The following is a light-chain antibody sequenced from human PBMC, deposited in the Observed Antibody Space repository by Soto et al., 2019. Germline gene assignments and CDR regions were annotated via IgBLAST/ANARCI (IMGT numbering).Light chain of an antibody. Sequence: EIVLTQSPATLSLSPGERATLSCRASQSVDSYLAWYQQKVGQAPRLLIYDASNRATGIPARFSGSGSGTDFTLTISRLEPEDFAVYYCKHRSNWPPTFGQGTKVDIK. CDR2: DAS. V-gene: IGKV3-11*01. J-gene: IGKJ1*01. CDR1: QSVDSY. CDR3: KHRSNWPPT.